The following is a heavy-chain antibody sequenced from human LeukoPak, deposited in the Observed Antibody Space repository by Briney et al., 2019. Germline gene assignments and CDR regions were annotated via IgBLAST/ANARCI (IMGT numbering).Heavy chain of an antibody. D-gene: IGHD1-26*01. CDR2: IDRSGERS. J-gene: IGHJ4*02. V-gene: IGHV3-23*01. CDR3: TKDVQNDVGATDC. Sequence: PGGSLRDSCAASGFTFTIHAMTWVRQAPGRGPEWVSTIDRSGERSHYADSVKCRFTISRDNSRNTLYLQMNSLRAEDTAIYYCTKDVQNDVGATDCWGQGTLVTVSS. CDR1: GFTFTIHA.